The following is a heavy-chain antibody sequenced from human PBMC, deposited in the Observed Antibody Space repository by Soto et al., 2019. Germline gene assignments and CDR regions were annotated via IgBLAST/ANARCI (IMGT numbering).Heavy chain of an antibody. D-gene: IGHD5-12*01. CDR2: IGGRGNSA. V-gene: IGHV3-23*01. Sequence: GGSLRLSCAASGFIFSNYAMNWVRQAPGKGLEWVSVIGGRGNSAYYADSVQGRFTISRDNSKNTLSLQMSSLTADDTAIYYCVREGRGSFDFWGRGTMVTVSS. J-gene: IGHJ3*01. CDR3: VREGRGSFDF. CDR1: GFIFSNYA.